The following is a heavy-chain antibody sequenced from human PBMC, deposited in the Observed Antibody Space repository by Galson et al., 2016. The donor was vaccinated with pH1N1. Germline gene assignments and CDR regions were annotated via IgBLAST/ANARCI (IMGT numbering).Heavy chain of an antibody. D-gene: IGHD6-19*01. CDR1: GVTSVDYG. Sequence: SLRLSCAASGVTSVDYGMHWVRQAPGKGLEWVSPISWSGGGTYYADSVKGRFTISRDNTKNSLFLQMNSLRTEDTALYYCLKAVFAVAAAYYYYMDVWGKGTTVTVSS. CDR3: LKAVFAVAAAYYYYMDV. J-gene: IGHJ6*03. CDR2: ISWSGGGT. V-gene: IGHV3-43D*04.